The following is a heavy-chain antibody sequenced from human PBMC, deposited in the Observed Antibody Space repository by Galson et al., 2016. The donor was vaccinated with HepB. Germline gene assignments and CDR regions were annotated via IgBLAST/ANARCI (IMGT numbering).Heavy chain of an antibody. D-gene: IGHD3-10*01. CDR1: GFTFDDYA. J-gene: IGHJ4*02. V-gene: IGHV3-9*01. Sequence: SLRVSCAASGFTFDDYAMHWVRQAPGKGLEWVSGINWNSGNIDYADSVKGRFTISRDNAKNSLYLQMNSLTAEDTAFYYCAKTMCGSESYNQGCSFDYWVQGTLVTVAS. CDR3: AKTMCGSESYNQGCSFDY. CDR2: INWNSGNI.